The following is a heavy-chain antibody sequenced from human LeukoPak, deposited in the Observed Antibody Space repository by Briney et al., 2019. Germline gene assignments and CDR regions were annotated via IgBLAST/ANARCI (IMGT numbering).Heavy chain of an antibody. Sequence: PSETLSLTCTVSGGSISSYYWSWIRQPAGKGLEWIGRIYTSGSTNYNPSLKSRVTMSVDTSKNQFSLKLSSVTAADTAVYYCARAPHYYDFWSGHHQGSDDAFDIWGQGTMVTVSS. J-gene: IGHJ3*02. CDR2: IYTSGST. CDR1: GGSISSYY. V-gene: IGHV4-4*07. CDR3: ARAPHYYDFWSGHHQGSDDAFDI. D-gene: IGHD3-3*01.